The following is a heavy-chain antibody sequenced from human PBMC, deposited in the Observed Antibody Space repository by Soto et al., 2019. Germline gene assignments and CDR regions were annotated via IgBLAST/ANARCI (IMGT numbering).Heavy chain of an antibody. Sequence: GASVKVSCKASGGTFSSYAISWVRQAPGQGLEWMGGIIPIFGTANYAQKFQGRVTITADESTSTAYMELSSLRSEDTAVYYCARDEPHIVVVPAAIGKDIGYFDYWGQGTLVTVSS. CDR3: ARDEPHIVVVPAAIGKDIGYFDY. D-gene: IGHD2-2*02. J-gene: IGHJ4*02. CDR1: GGTFSSYA. CDR2: IIPIFGTA. V-gene: IGHV1-69*13.